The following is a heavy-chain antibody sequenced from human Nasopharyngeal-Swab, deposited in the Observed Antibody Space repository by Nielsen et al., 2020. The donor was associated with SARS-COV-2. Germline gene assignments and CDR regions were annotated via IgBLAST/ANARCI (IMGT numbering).Heavy chain of an antibody. CDR3: ATRGEVVVAATGYYYYGMDV. D-gene: IGHD2-15*01. CDR1: GFTFSSYG. Sequence: GESLKISCAASGFTFSSYGMHWVRQAPGQGLEWMGWINPNSGGTNYAQKFQGRVTMTRDTSISTAYMELSRLRSDDTAVYYCATRGEVVVAATGYYYYGMDVWGQGTTVTVSS. V-gene: IGHV1-2*02. J-gene: IGHJ6*02. CDR2: INPNSGGT.